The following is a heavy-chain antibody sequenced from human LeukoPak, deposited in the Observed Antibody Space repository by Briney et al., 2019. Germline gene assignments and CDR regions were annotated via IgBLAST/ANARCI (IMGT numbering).Heavy chain of an antibody. D-gene: IGHD6-19*01. CDR3: ARDDSSGWSLYYYYYYGMDV. V-gene: IGHV3-7*01. CDR1: GFTFSSYW. J-gene: IGHJ6*02. Sequence: GGSLRLSCAASGFTFSSYWMSWVRQAPGKGLEWVANIKQDGSEKYYVDSVKGRFTISRDNAKNSLYLQMNSLRAEDTAVYYCARDDSSGWSLYYYYYYGMDVWGQGTTVTDSS. CDR2: IKQDGSEK.